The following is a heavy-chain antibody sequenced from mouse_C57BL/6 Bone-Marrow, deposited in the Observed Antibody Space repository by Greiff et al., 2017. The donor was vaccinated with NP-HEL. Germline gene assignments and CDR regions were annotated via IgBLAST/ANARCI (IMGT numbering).Heavy chain of an antibody. V-gene: IGHV1-61*01. Sequence: VQLQQPGAELVRPGSSVKLSCKASGYTFTSYWMDWVKQRPGQGLEWIGNIYPSDSETHYNQKFKDKATLTVDKSSSTAYMQLSSLTSEDSAVYYCARYDYGVDYWGQGTTLTVSS. D-gene: IGHD2-4*01. J-gene: IGHJ2*01. CDR3: ARYDYGVDY. CDR2: IYPSDSET. CDR1: GYTFTSYW.